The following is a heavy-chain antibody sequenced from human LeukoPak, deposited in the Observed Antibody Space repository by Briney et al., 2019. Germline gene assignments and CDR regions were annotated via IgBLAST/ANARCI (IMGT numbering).Heavy chain of an antibody. CDR1: GFTFSGYG. J-gene: IGHJ4*02. CDR3: SGIAVAGIY. Sequence: GGSLRLSCAASGFTFSGYGMHWVRQAPGRGLEWVAFIRYDESNKYYADSVKGRFTISRDNSKNTLYLQMNSLRTEDTAVYYCSGIAVAGIYWGQGTLVTVSS. CDR2: IRYDESNK. V-gene: IGHV3-30*02. D-gene: IGHD6-19*01.